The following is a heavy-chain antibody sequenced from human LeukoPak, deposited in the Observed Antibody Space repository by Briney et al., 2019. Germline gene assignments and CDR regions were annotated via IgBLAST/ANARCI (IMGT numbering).Heavy chain of an antibody. CDR2: IYHSGST. D-gene: IGHD4-17*01. Sequence: SETLSLTCTVSGGSISSSSYYWGWIRQPPGKGLEWIGSIYHSGSTYYNPSLKSRVTISVDTSKNQFSLKLSSVTAADTAVYYCARPSYGQISDFDYWGQGTLVTVSS. J-gene: IGHJ4*02. V-gene: IGHV4-39*07. CDR1: GGSISSSSYY. CDR3: ARPSYGQISDFDY.